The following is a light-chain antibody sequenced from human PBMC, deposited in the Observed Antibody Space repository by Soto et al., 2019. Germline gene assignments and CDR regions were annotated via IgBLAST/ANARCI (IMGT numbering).Light chain of an antibody. J-gene: IGLJ2*01. CDR3: CSYAGSRAL. Sequence: QSALTQPRSVSGSPGQSVTISCTGTSSDVGGYNYVSWYHHLPGKAPKVMIYNVNKRPSGVPNRFSGSKSGNTASLTISGLQAEDEADYYCCSYAGSRALFGGGTKVTVL. CDR2: NVN. V-gene: IGLV2-11*01. CDR1: SSDVGGYNY.